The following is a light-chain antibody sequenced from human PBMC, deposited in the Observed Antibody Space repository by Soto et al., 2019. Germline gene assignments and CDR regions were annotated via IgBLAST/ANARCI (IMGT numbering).Light chain of an antibody. CDR2: EAS. CDR3: QQYSIYSLT. CDR1: QSISSW. V-gene: IGKV1-5*03. J-gene: IGKJ4*01. Sequence: DIQMTQSPSTLSASVGDRVTITCRASQSISSWLAWYQQKPGKAPKLLIYEASSLESGVPSRFRGSGSGTEFNLTISSLQPDDFATYYCQQYSIYSLTFGGGTKVEIK.